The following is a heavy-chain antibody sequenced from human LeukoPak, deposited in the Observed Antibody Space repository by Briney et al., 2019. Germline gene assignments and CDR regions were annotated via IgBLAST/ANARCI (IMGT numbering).Heavy chain of an antibody. CDR2: ISSNGVTS. D-gene: IGHD1-7*01. J-gene: IGHJ4*02. V-gene: IGHV3-64*01. Sequence: GGSLRLSCATSEFIFSNYKMHWVRQTPGKGLEYVSGISSNGVTSYYAMSVKGRFTISRDNSKNTLYLHMGSLETEDMAVYYCARNTEGTAHFDYWGQGTLVTVSS. CDR3: ARNTEGTAHFDY. CDR1: EFIFSNYK.